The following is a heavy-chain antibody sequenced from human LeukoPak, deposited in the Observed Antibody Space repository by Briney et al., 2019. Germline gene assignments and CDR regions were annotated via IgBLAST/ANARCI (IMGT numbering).Heavy chain of an antibody. Sequence: SETLSLTCAVYGGSFSGYYWSWIRQPPGKGLEWIGEINHSGSTNYNPSLKSRVTISVDTSKNQFSLKLSSVTAADTAVYYCARDSLTGQVDYWGQGTLVTVSS. V-gene: IGHV4-34*01. J-gene: IGHJ4*02. CDR2: INHSGST. CDR3: ARDSLTGQVDY. D-gene: IGHD3-9*01. CDR1: GGSFSGYY.